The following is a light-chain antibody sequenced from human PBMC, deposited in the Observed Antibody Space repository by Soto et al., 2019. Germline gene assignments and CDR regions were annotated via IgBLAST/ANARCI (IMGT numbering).Light chain of an antibody. J-gene: IGKJ1*01. V-gene: IGKV1-5*01. CDR2: DVS. CDR1: QSITSS. CDR3: QQYHSFWT. Sequence: DIQMTQSPSTLSASVGDRVTITCRASQSITSSLAWYQQKPGKAPKLLIYDVSNLERGVPSRFSGSGAGTECTLSISSLQPDDFTTYYCQQYHSFWTFGQGTAVEIK.